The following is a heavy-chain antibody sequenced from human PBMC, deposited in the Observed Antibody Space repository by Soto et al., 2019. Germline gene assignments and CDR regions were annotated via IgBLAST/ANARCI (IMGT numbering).Heavy chain of an antibody. Sequence: QEQVVQSGPAMKEPGSSVKVSCRASGIMSSGYGFSWVRQAPGHGLEWVGRINPTLDSTQYAQNLQGRVSITVDKSTDTAYLEVTSLRLEDTAIYFCATMTRARLDSWGRGTVVTVSS. CDR3: ATMTRARLDS. CDR1: GIMSSGYG. V-gene: IGHV1-69*09. CDR2: INPTLDST. J-gene: IGHJ4*02.